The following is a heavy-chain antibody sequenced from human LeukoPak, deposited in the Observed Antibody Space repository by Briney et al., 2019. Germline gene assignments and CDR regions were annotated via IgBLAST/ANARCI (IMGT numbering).Heavy chain of an antibody. CDR3: ARAEKGYYYLWFHP. V-gene: IGHV3-53*01. Sequence: HPGGSLRLSCAASGFSFDTYGMTWVRQAPGKGLEWASVIYSAGSTYYADSVKGRFTISRDNSRNTLYLQMNSLRAEDTAIYYCARAEKGYYYLWFHPWGQGTLVTVSS. CDR1: GFSFDTYG. CDR2: IYSAGST. D-gene: IGHD3-22*01. J-gene: IGHJ5*02.